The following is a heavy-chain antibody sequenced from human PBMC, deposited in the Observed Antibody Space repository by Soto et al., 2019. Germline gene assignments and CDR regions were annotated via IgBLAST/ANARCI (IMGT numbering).Heavy chain of an antibody. D-gene: IGHD3-22*01. J-gene: IGHJ6*02. Sequence: QVQLQQWGAGLLKPSETLSLTCAVNGGSGGSFSGYYWSWIRQPPGKGLEWIGEINHSGSTNYNPSLKSRVTISVHTPKNQFSLKLSSVTAADTAVYYCARHNYASSGYYHYYYGMDVWGQGTTVTVSS. CDR2: INHSGST. CDR3: ARHNYASSGYYHYYYGMDV. CDR1: GGSGGSFSGYY. V-gene: IGHV4-34*01.